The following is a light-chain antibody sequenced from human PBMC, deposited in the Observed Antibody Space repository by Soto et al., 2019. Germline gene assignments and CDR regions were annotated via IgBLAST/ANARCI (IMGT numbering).Light chain of an antibody. Sequence: QSVLTQPASVSGSRGQSITISCTGTSSDVGGYNYVSWYQQHPGKAPKLMIYEVSNRHSGVSNRFSGSKSGNTASLTISGLQAEDEADYYCSSYTSSSTLLYVFGTGTKVTVL. J-gene: IGLJ1*01. V-gene: IGLV2-14*01. CDR2: EVS. CDR1: SSDVGGYNY. CDR3: SSYTSSSTLLYV.